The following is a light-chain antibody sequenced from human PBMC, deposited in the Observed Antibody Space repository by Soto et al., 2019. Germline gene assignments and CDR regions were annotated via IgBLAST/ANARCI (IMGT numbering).Light chain of an antibody. CDR1: QSVSSN. V-gene: IGKV3-15*01. CDR2: GAS. Sequence: EIVMTQSPATLSVSAGDRATLSCRASQSVSSNLDWYQQKPGQAPRLLIYGASTRATGIPARFSGSGSGTDFTLTISSLQSEDIAVYYCQQYNNLPYTFGQGTKLEIK. J-gene: IGKJ2*01. CDR3: QQYNNLPYT.